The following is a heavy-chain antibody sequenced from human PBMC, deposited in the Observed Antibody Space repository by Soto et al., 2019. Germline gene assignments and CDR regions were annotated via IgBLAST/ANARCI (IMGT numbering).Heavy chain of an antibody. Sequence: PSETLSLTCTVSGGSISSSSYYWGWIRQPPGKGLEWIGSIYYSGSTYYNPSLKSRVTISVDTSKNQFSLKLISVTAADMAVYYFATIFGVVKSFGYMDVWGKGTTVTVSS. J-gene: IGHJ6*03. CDR1: GGSISSSSYY. CDR2: IYYSGST. V-gene: IGHV4-39*01. CDR3: ATIFGVVKSFGYMDV. D-gene: IGHD3-3*01.